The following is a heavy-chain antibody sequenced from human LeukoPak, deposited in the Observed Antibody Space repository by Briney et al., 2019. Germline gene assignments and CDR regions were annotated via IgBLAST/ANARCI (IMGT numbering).Heavy chain of an antibody. V-gene: IGHV1-18*04. CDR1: GYTFSSYG. CDR3: ARARDSSGYYASTVDY. D-gene: IGHD3-22*01. Sequence: ASVKVSCKASGYTFSSYGISWVRQAPGQGLEWMGWTSTYEVKTYYARNLKDRVTMTTDTSTSTAYMELRSLRSDDTAVYYCARARDSSGYYASTVDYWGQGTLVTVSS. CDR2: TSTYEVKT. J-gene: IGHJ4*02.